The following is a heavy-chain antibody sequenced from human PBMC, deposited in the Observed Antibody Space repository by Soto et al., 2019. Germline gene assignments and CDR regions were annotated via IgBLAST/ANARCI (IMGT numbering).Heavy chain of an antibody. J-gene: IGHJ2*01. CDR1: GFTFRGYA. D-gene: IGHD3-22*01. Sequence: PGGSLRLSYAASGFTFRGYAMSWVRQAPGKGLEWVSAISGSGGSTYYADSVKGRFTISRDNSKNTLYLQMNSLRAEDTAVYYCARYYDSSGPDLWGRGTRVTVSS. CDR3: ARYYDSSGPDL. V-gene: IGHV3-23*01. CDR2: ISGSGGST.